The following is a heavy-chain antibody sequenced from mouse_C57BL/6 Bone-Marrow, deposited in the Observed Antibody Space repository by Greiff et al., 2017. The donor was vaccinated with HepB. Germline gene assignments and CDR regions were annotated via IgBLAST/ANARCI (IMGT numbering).Heavy chain of an antibody. Sequence: QVQLKQSGPELVRPGASVKISCKAPGYTFTSHWMQWVRQRPGQGLEWIGEIFPGSGSTYYNEKFKGKATLTADKSSSTAYMELRSLTSEDSAVYFCSRSHYYGSRYFDYWGQGTTLTVSS. D-gene: IGHD1-1*01. J-gene: IGHJ2*01. V-gene: IGHV1-56*01. CDR1: GYTFTSHW. CDR2: IFPGSGST. CDR3: SRSHYYGSRYFDY.